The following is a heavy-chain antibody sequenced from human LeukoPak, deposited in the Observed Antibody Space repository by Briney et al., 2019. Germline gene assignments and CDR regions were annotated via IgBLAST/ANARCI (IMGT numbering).Heavy chain of an antibody. D-gene: IGHD6-19*01. V-gene: IGHV1-69*13. CDR1: GYTFTSYG. CDR3: ARARDSSGWHHNWFDP. Sequence: ASVKVSCKASGYTFTSYGISWVRQAPGQGLEWMGGIIPIFGTANYAQKFQGRVTITADESTSTAYMELSSLRSKDTAVYYCARARDSSGWHHNWFDPWGQGTLVTVSS. CDR2: IIPIFGTA. J-gene: IGHJ5*02.